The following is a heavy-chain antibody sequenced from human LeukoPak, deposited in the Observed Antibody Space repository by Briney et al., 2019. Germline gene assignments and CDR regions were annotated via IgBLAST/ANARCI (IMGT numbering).Heavy chain of an antibody. Sequence: PGGSLRLSCAASGFTFSSYGMHWVRHAPGKGLEWVAFIQYDGSKKYYADSVKGRFTISRDNSKNTFYLQMNSLRVEDTSVYYCAKLSGNDAFDIWGQGTMVTVSS. CDR2: IQYDGSKK. CDR3: AKLSGNDAFDI. CDR1: GFTFSSYG. J-gene: IGHJ3*02. V-gene: IGHV3-30*02. D-gene: IGHD1-26*01.